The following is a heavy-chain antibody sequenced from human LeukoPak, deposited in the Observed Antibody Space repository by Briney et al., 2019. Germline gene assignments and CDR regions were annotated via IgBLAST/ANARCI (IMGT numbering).Heavy chain of an antibody. V-gene: IGHV4-59*01. J-gene: IGHJ6*03. CDR3: AKDRDGHNYVRGYYYMGV. CDR2: IYYSGST. Sequence: SETLSLTCTVSGGSISSYYWSWIRQPPGKGLEWIGYIYYSGSTNYNPSLKSRVTISVDTSKNQFSLKLSSVTAADTAVYYCAKDRDGHNYVRGYYYMGVWGKGTTVSVSS. D-gene: IGHD5-24*01. CDR1: GGSISSYY.